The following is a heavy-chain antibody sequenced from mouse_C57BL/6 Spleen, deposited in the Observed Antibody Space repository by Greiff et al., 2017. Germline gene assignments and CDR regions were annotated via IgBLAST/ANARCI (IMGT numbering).Heavy chain of an antibody. J-gene: IGHJ1*03. Sequence: VQLVESGAELARPGASVKLSCKASGYTFTSYGISWVKQRTGQGLEWIGEIYPRSGNTYYNEKFKGKATLTADKSSSTAYMELRSLTSEDSAVYFCARDYYGSSYRYFDVWGTGTTVTVSS. CDR1: GYTFTSYG. CDR3: ARDYYGSSYRYFDV. V-gene: IGHV1-81*01. D-gene: IGHD1-1*01. CDR2: IYPRSGNT.